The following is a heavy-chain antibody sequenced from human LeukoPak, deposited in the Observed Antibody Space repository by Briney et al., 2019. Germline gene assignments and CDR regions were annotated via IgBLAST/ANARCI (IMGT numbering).Heavy chain of an antibody. V-gene: IGHV3-48*03. CDR1: GFTFSSYE. CDR2: ISSSGSTI. CDR3: AKDQGSGSYGFDP. J-gene: IGHJ5*02. D-gene: IGHD3-10*01. Sequence: PGGSLRLSCAASGFTFSSYEMNWVRQAPGKGLEWVSYISSSGSTIYYADSVKGRFTISRDNSKNTLYLQMNGLRAEDTAVYYCAKDQGSGSYGFDPWGQGTLVTVSS.